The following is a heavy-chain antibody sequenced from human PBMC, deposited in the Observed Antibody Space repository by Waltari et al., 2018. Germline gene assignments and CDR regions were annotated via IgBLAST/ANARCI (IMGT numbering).Heavy chain of an antibody. CDR2: INLDGSST. V-gene: IGHV3-74*03. CDR1: GFTYCIYC. CDR3: ARGSFLEWLGGMDV. J-gene: IGHJ6*02. D-gene: IGHD3-3*02. Sequence: EVQLVGSGGGLVKPGETLRLSCAASGFTYCIYCLQWVRQAPGKGLVWVSRINLDGSSTTYADSVKGRFTISRDNAKNTLSLQMNSLRAEDTAVYYCARGSFLEWLGGMDVWGQGTTVSVS.